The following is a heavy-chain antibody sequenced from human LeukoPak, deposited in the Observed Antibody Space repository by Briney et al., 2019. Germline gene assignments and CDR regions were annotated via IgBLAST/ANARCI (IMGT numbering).Heavy chain of an antibody. Sequence: GGSLRLSCAASGFTFSDYYMSWIRQAPGRGLEWVSYISSSGSTIYYADSVKGRFTISRDNAKNSLYLQMNSLRAEDTAVYYCARDWSLDIVAPRLGAFDIWGQETMVTVSS. J-gene: IGHJ3*02. CDR1: GFTFSDYY. D-gene: IGHD5-12*01. CDR3: ARDWSLDIVAPRLGAFDI. CDR2: ISSSGSTI. V-gene: IGHV3-11*01.